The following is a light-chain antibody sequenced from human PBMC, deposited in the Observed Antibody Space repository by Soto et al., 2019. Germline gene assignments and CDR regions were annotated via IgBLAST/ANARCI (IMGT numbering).Light chain of an antibody. CDR2: DVT. V-gene: IGLV2-8*01. J-gene: IGLJ2*01. CDR1: SSDVGGYNY. Sequence: QSALTQPPSASGSPGQSVTISCTGTSSDVGGYNYVSWYQQHPGKAPKVLIYDVTQRPSGVPDRFSGSKSGNTASLTVSGLQAGDEADYYCTSYGGSNNLIFGGGTKLTVL. CDR3: TSYGGSNNLI.